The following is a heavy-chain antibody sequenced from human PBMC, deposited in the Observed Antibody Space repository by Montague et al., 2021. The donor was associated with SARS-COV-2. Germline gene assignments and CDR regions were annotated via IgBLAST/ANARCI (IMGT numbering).Heavy chain of an antibody. J-gene: IGHJ4*02. CDR1: GYSFIGYW. CDR2: MFPGDSDI. V-gene: IGHV5-51*01. Sequence: QSVAEVKTPGESLKISCRGSGYSFIGYWIGWVRQMPGKGLEWMAIMFPGDSDIRYGPSFQGQVTISADKPINTAYLQWSSLKASDSAMYYCARGLYYFDSSGNYFPRGYFDWWGQGTQVIVSS. CDR3: ARGLYYFDSSGNYFPRGYFDW. D-gene: IGHD3-22*01.